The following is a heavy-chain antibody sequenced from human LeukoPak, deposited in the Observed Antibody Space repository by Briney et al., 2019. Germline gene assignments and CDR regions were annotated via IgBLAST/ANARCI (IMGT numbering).Heavy chain of an antibody. J-gene: IGHJ3*02. CDR1: GYTFTSYD. CDR3: ATKSDIVVVPAAIDAFDI. Sequence: GASVKVSCKASGYTFTSYDINWVRQATGQGLEWMGWMNPNSGNTGYAQKFQGRVTITRNTSISTAYMELSSLRSEDTAVYYCATKSDIVVVPAAIDAFDIWGQGTMVTVSS. D-gene: IGHD2-2*02. CDR2: MNPNSGNT. V-gene: IGHV1-8*03.